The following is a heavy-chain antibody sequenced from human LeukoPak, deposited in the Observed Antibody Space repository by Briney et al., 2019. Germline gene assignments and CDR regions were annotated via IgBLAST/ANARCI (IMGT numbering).Heavy chain of an antibody. Sequence: GGSLRLSCAASGFTFSSYSMNWVRQAPGKGLEWVSSISSSSSYIHYADSVKGRFTISRDNAKNSLYLQMNSLRAEDTAVYYCARVVGATTVCWGQGTLVTVSS. CDR3: ARVVGATTVC. CDR2: ISSSSSYI. CDR1: GFTFSSYS. D-gene: IGHD1-26*01. V-gene: IGHV3-21*01. J-gene: IGHJ4*02.